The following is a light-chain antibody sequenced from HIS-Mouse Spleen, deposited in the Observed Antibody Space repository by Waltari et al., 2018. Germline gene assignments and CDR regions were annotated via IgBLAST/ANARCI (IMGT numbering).Light chain of an antibody. J-gene: IGKJ2*01. V-gene: IGKV3-20*01. Sequence: SSRAAQIDRGGELGGYQHKPGQAPRLLIYGASSRATSIPDRFSGSGSGTDFTLTISRLEPEDFAVYYCQQYGSSPYTFGQGTKLEIK. CDR2: GAS. CDR3: QQYGSSPYT. CDR1: QIDRGGE.